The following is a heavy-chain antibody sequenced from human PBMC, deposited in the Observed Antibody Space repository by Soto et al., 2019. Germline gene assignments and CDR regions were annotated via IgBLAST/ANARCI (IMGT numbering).Heavy chain of an antibody. Sequence: QVQLVQSGAEVKKPGSSVKVSCKASGGTFSSYAISWVRQDPGQGLEWMGGIIPIFGTANYAQKFQGRVTITADESTSTAYMEMSSLRSEDTAVYYCARGAAAGTRSWFDPWGQGTLVTVSS. CDR2: IIPIFGTA. CDR1: GGTFSSYA. V-gene: IGHV1-69*01. D-gene: IGHD6-13*01. CDR3: ARGAAAGTRSWFDP. J-gene: IGHJ5*02.